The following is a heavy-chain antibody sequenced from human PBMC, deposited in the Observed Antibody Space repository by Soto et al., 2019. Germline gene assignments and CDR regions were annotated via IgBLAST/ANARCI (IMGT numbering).Heavy chain of an antibody. V-gene: IGHV1-18*01. J-gene: IGHJ4*02. Sequence: QVQLVQSGAEVKKPGASVKVSCKASGYTFITYAISWVRQAPGQGLEWMGWINTFNGNTKYAQKFQGRVTMTTDTSTSTAYMDLRSMRSDDTAMYYCARPVASGSESGFDYWGQGTLVTVSS. CDR3: ARPVASGSESGFDY. CDR1: GYTFITYA. D-gene: IGHD6-19*01. CDR2: INTFNGNT.